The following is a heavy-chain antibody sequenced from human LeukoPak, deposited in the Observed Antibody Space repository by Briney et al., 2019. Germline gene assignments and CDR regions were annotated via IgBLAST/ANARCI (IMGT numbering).Heavy chain of an antibody. J-gene: IGHJ4*02. CDR3: AKAMNYYYGSGND. D-gene: IGHD3-10*01. CDR1: GFTFSSYG. Sequence: GRSLRLSCAASGFTFSSYGMHWVRQAPGKGLEWVAVISYGGSNKYYADSVKGRFTISRDNSKNTLYLQMNSLRAEDTAVYYCAKAMNYYYGSGNDWGQGTLVTVSS. CDR2: ISYGGSNK. V-gene: IGHV3-30*18.